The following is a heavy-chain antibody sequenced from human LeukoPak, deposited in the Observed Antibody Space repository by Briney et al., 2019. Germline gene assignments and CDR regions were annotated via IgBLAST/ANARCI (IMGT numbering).Heavy chain of an antibody. CDR2: INPSGGST. V-gene: IGHV1-46*01. D-gene: IGHD6-6*01. CDR3: AKDLWPLIAARLNDAFDI. Sequence: ASVKVSCKASGYTFTNYYMHWVRQAPGQGLEWMGIINPSGGSTSYAQKFQGRVTMTRDMSTSTVYMELSSLRSEDTAVYCCAKDLWPLIAARLNDAFDIWGQGTMVTVSS. CDR1: GYTFTNYY. J-gene: IGHJ3*02.